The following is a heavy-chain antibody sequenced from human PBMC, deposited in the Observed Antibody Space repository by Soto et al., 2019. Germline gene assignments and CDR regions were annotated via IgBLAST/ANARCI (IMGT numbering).Heavy chain of an antibody. D-gene: IGHD3-16*01. Sequence: QVQLVQSGAEVKKPGASVKVSCKASGYTFTSYGISWVRQAPGQGLEWMGWINPYNGNTNYAQKLQGRVTMTTDTSTNTAYMELRSVRSDDTAVYYCASEWFGIDYWGQGTLVTVSS. CDR3: ASEWFGIDY. CDR1: GYTFTSYG. V-gene: IGHV1-18*01. CDR2: INPYNGNT. J-gene: IGHJ4*02.